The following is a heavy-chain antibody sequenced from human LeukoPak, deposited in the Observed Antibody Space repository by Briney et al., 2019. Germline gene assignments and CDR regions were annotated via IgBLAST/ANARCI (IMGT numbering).Heavy chain of an antibody. CDR2: IYHSGVT. Sequence: SETLSLTCTVSDDSISSYFWSWIRQPPGKGLEWIGYIYHSGVTHYNPSLKSRVTISVDTTKNQFSLKLSSVTAADTAVYYCARDQSSYTSSSYFDPWGRGALVTVSS. V-gene: IGHV4-59*01. D-gene: IGHD6-6*01. J-gene: IGHJ5*02. CDR1: DDSISSYF. CDR3: ARDQSSYTSSSYFDP.